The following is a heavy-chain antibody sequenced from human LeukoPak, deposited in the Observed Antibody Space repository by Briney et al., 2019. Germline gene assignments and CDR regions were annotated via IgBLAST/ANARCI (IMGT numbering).Heavy chain of an antibody. Sequence: SETLSLTCAVSGYSISSGYYWGWVRQPPGKGLEWVGTVSYSGSTYYNWSLRSRVTMSRDTSTNQFSLRLISLTAADTAVYYCARLGGSGTYYRYYFDYWGQGTLVTVSS. D-gene: IGHD1-26*01. CDR1: GYSISSGYY. CDR2: VSYSGST. J-gene: IGHJ4*02. CDR3: ARLGGSGTYYRYYFDY. V-gene: IGHV4-38-2*01.